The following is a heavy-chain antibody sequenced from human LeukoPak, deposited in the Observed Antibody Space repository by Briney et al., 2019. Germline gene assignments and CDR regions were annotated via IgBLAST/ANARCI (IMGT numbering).Heavy chain of an antibody. CDR3: AKRKGYNYGELDY. V-gene: IGHV3-23*01. Sequence: GGSLRLSCAASGFTFSSYGISWVRQAPGKGLEWVSAISGSGGSTYYADSVKGRLTISRDNSRNTLYLQMDSLRAEDTAVYYCAKRKGYNYGELDYWGQGTLVTVSS. D-gene: IGHD5-18*01. CDR1: GFTFSSYG. J-gene: IGHJ4*02. CDR2: ISGSGGST.